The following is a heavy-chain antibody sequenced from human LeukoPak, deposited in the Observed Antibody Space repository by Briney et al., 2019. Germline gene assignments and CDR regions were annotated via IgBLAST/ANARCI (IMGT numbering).Heavy chain of an antibody. V-gene: IGHV3-23*01. D-gene: IGHD6-6*01. CDR3: AKDRGCSYGLDYFDY. CDR1: GFTFSRFA. J-gene: IGHJ4*02. CDR2: ISGSGGTT. Sequence: GGSLRLSCAASGFTFSRFAMNWVRQAPGKGLEWVAAISGSGGTTYYAVSVKGRLTISRDNSGNMVFLEMNSLRAEDTAVYYCAKDRGCSYGLDYFDYWGQGTRVSVPS.